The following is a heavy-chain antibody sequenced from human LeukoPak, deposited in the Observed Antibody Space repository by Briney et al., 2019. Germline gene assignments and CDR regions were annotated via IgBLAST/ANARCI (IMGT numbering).Heavy chain of an antibody. D-gene: IGHD3-10*01. J-gene: IGHJ6*02. V-gene: IGHV3-30*18. CDR1: GFTFSSYG. Sequence: PGGSLRLSCAASGFTFSSYGMHWVRRAPGKGLEWVAVISYDGSNKYYADSVKGRFTISRDNSRNTLYLQMNSLRAEDTAVYYCAKVYGSGPPVYYYYYGMDVWGQGTTVTVSS. CDR2: ISYDGSNK. CDR3: AKVYGSGPPVYYYYYGMDV.